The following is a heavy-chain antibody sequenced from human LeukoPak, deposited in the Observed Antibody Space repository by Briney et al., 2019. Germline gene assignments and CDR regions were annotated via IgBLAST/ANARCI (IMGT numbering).Heavy chain of an antibody. J-gene: IGHJ4*02. CDR2: IYPGDSDT. CDR3: ARRLCSGGSCYYFDY. D-gene: IGHD2-15*01. Sequence: KPGESLKISCKGSGYSFTSYWIGWVRQMPGKGLEWMGMIYPGDSDTRYSPSFQGQVTISADKSTSTASLQWSSLKASDTAMYYCARRLCSGGSCYYFDYWGQGTLVTFSS. CDR1: GYSFTSYW. V-gene: IGHV5-51*01.